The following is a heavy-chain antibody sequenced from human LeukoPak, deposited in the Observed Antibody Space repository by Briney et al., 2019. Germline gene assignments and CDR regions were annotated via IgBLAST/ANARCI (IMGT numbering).Heavy chain of an antibody. CDR1: GFTFSSYS. J-gene: IGHJ4*02. CDR3: ARGVGIVGATRDYFDY. Sequence: PGGSLRLSCAASGFTFSSYSMNWVRQAPGKGLEWVSSISGSSSYIYYADSLKGRFTISRDNAKNSLYLQMNSLRAEDTAVYYCARGVGIVGATRDYFDYWRKGPLVTVSS. CDR2: ISGSSSYI. D-gene: IGHD1-26*01. V-gene: IGHV3-21*01.